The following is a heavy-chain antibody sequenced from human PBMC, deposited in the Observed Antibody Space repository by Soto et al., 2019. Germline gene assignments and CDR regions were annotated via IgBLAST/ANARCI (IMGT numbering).Heavy chain of an antibody. Sequence: GESLKISCKGSGYSFTSYWISWVRQMPGKGLEWMGRIDPSDSYTNYSPSFQGHVTISADKSISTAYLQWSSLKASDTAMYYCARSYSSGWNESYYGMDVWGQGTTVTVSS. V-gene: IGHV5-10-1*01. D-gene: IGHD6-19*01. CDR1: GYSFTSYW. CDR3: ARSYSSGWNESYYGMDV. CDR2: IDPSDSYT. J-gene: IGHJ6*02.